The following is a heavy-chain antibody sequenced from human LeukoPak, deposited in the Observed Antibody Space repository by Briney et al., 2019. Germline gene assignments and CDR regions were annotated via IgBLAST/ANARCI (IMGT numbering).Heavy chain of an antibody. CDR3: AKEATYYDILTGYYPVYYFDY. V-gene: IGHV3-23*01. CDR2: ISGSGGST. Sequence: GGSLRLSCAASGFTFSSYAMSWVRQAPGKGLEWVSAISGSGGSTYYADSVKGRFTISRDNSKNTLYLQMNSLRAEDTAVYYCAKEATYYDILTGYYPVYYFDYWGQGTLVTVSS. D-gene: IGHD3-9*01. J-gene: IGHJ4*02. CDR1: GFTFSSYA.